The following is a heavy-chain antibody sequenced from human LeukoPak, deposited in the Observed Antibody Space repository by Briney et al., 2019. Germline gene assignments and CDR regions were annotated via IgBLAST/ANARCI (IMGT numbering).Heavy chain of an antibody. V-gene: IGHV3-53*01. Sequence: GGSLRLSCAASGFTVSSNYMSWVRQAPGKGLEWVSVIYSGGSTYYADSVKGRFTISRDNSKNTLYLQMNSLRAEDTAVYYCASLIRGDAFDIWGQGTMVTVSS. D-gene: IGHD3-10*01. CDR2: IYSGGST. CDR1: GFTVSSNY. CDR3: ASLIRGDAFDI. J-gene: IGHJ3*02.